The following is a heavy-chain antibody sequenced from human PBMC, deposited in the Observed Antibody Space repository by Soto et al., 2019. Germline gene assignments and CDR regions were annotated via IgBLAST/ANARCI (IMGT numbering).Heavy chain of an antibody. Sequence: SETLSLTCTVSGGSISSGGYYWSWIRQHPGKGLEWIGYIYYSGSTYYNPSLKSRVTISVDTSKNQFSLKLSSVTAADTAVYYCARFPYDSSFRPNRYFDYWGQGTLVTVS. D-gene: IGHD3-22*01. J-gene: IGHJ4*02. V-gene: IGHV4-31*03. CDR3: ARFPYDSSFRPNRYFDY. CDR1: GGSISSGGYY. CDR2: IYYSGST.